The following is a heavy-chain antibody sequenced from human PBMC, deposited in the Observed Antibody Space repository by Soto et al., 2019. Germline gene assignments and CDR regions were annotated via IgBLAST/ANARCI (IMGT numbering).Heavy chain of an antibody. CDR3: ARPGVTPHFFDS. V-gene: IGHV3-53*05. J-gene: IGHJ4*02. CDR1: GFSVRTNY. D-gene: IGHD3-3*02. CDR2: FESGGSI. Sequence: EVQLVETGGGWIQPGGSLRLSCAASGFSVRTNYMSWVRQAPGKGLDWVSVFESGGSIYYADSVKGRFIISRDYAKTTGDLQRHSLSFEDTAVYYGARPGVTPHFFDSWGQGTLVTVSS.